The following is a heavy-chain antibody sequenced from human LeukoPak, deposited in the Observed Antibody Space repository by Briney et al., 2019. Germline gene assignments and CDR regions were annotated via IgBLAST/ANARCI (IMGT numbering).Heavy chain of an antibody. Sequence: PGGSLRLSCAASGFTFSSYAMSWVRQAPGKGLEWVSAISGSGGSTYYADSVKGRFTISRDNSKNTLYLQMNSLRAEDTAVYYCAKSPGSLLWFGELLYYFDYWGRGTLVTVSS. CDR2: ISGSGGST. CDR3: AKSPGSLLWFGELLYYFDY. CDR1: GFTFSSYA. V-gene: IGHV3-23*01. D-gene: IGHD3-10*01. J-gene: IGHJ4*02.